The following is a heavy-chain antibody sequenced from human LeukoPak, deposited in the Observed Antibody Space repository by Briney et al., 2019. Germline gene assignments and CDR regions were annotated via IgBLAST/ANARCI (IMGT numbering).Heavy chain of an antibody. D-gene: IGHD5-18*01. CDR1: GGTFSSYA. CDR2: IIPISGTA. CDR3: ARDDGYSYGYIIGYFDY. J-gene: IGHJ4*02. Sequence: ASVKVSCKASGGTFSSYAISWVRQAPGQGLEWMGRIIPISGTANYAQKFQGRVTITTDESTSTAYMELSSLRSEDTAVYYCARDDGYSYGYIIGYFDYWGQGTLVTVSS. V-gene: IGHV1-69*05.